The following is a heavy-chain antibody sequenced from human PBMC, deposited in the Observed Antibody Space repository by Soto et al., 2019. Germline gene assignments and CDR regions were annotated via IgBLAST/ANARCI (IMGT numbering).Heavy chain of an antibody. Sequence: QVQLQQWGAGLLKPSETLSLTCAVYGGSFSGYYWSWIRQPPGKGLEWIGEISHRGRSNYSPSLKSRVTISVDPSKNQFSLKVNSVTAAYTAVYYCARHGDYGGLDYWGQGILVTVSS. D-gene: IGHD4-17*01. CDR2: ISHRGRS. V-gene: IGHV4-34*01. CDR3: ARHGDYGGLDY. J-gene: IGHJ4*02. CDR1: GGSFSGYY.